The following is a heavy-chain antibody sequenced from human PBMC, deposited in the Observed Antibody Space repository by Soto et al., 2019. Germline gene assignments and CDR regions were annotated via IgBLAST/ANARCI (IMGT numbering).Heavy chain of an antibody. CDR3: ARDPGYSYGYN. Sequence: QVQLVQSGAEVKKPGASVKVSCKASGYSFTSYAMHWVRQAPGQRLEWMGGINAGNGNTKYSQNFQGRVTITRDTSASTAYMELSSLISEDTAVYYCARDPGYSYGYNWGQGTLVTVSS. V-gene: IGHV1-3*01. CDR2: INAGNGNT. CDR1: GYSFTSYA. D-gene: IGHD5-18*01. J-gene: IGHJ4*02.